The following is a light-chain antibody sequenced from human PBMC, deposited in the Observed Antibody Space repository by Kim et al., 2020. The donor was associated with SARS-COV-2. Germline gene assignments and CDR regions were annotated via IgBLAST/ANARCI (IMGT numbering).Light chain of an antibody. Sequence: DIQMTQSPSTLSASVGDRVTITCRASQSINSWLAWYQQTPGKAPKLLIYRASSLDSGVSSRFSGSGSGTEFTLTISSLQPDDFATYYCQQYNSYSRYTFGQGTKLEI. CDR3: QQYNSYSRYT. CDR2: RAS. CDR1: QSINSW. J-gene: IGKJ2*01. V-gene: IGKV1-5*03.